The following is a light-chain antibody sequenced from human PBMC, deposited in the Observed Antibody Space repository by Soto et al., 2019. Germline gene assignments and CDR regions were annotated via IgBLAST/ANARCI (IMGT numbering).Light chain of an antibody. Sequence: DIPMTQSPSSLSASVGDRVTITCRASQGISSFLAWYQQRPGKVPKVLIYAASTLHSGVPSRFTGSGSGTDFTLTTTNVQPEDVATYYCQNYYNAPETFGQGTKVEI. CDR2: AAS. J-gene: IGKJ1*01. V-gene: IGKV1-27*01. CDR1: QGISSF. CDR3: QNYYNAPET.